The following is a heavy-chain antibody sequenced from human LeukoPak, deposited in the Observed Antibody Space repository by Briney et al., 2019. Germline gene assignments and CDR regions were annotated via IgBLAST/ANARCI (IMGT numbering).Heavy chain of an antibody. J-gene: IGHJ1*01. CDR2: IIPIFGTA. V-gene: IGHV1-69*13. D-gene: IGHD2-15*01. CDR3: ARGVQGYRFLFSYSARSL. Sequence: ASVKVAKTASAGTFSCDSFGWSRRAPGQGLEWMGGIIPIFGTANYAQKFQGRVTITADESTSTAYMELSSLRSEDTAVYYCARGVQGYRFLFSYSARSLWRRGTTVTVSS. CDR1: AGTFSCDS.